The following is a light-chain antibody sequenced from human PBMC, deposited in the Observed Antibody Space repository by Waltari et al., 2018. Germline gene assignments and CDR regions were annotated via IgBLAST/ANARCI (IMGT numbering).Light chain of an antibody. Sequence: QSVLSQPPSTSGPPGQTVTISCSGTSSNLGNTFVSWYRQVPGTAPKLLIYTPNQRPSGVPDRISGSRSGTSASLALSGLLSEDEAEYFCAVWDDSLNAWVFGGGTRLTVL. V-gene: IGLV1-44*01. CDR2: TPN. CDR1: SSNLGNTF. J-gene: IGLJ3*02. CDR3: AVWDDSLNAWV.